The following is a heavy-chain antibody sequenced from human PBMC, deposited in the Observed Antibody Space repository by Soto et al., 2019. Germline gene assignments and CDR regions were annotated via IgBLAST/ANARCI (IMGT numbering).Heavy chain of an antibody. V-gene: IGHV4-31*03. CDR3: ARVSGTAGNTVIDYYDRYYFDY. J-gene: IGHJ4*02. CDR1: GASISSGGYY. CDR2: IYYSGST. Sequence: SETLSLTCTVSGASISSGGYYWSWIRQHPGKGLEWIGYIYYSGSTYYNPSLKSRVTISVDTSKNQFSLKLSSVTAADTAVYYCARVSGTAGNTVIDYYDRYYFDYWGQGTLVTVSS. D-gene: IGHD3-22*01.